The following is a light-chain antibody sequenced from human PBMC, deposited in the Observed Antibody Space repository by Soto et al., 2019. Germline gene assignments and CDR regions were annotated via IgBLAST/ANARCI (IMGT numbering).Light chain of an antibody. CDR2: NAS. Sequence: PGDTATLSCGASQSVSSSLAWYQQKPGQAPRLLIYNASSRATGIPARFSGSGSGTDFTLTISSLEPEDFAVYYCHHRGNGITFGQGTRLEI. CDR1: QSVSSS. J-gene: IGKJ5*01. V-gene: IGKV3-11*01. CDR3: HHRGNGIT.